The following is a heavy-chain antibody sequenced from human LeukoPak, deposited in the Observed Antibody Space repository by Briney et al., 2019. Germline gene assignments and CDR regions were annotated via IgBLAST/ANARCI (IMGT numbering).Heavy chain of an antibody. Sequence: SETLSLTCTVSGGSISSGTYYWSWIRQPAGKGLEWFGRIYTSGTTHYNPSLENRVIISVGTSKNQFSLKLSSVTAADTAVYYCARKAGLDSAIFDYWGQGTLVTVSS. D-gene: IGHD2-21*01. CDR1: GGSISSGTYY. J-gene: IGHJ4*02. CDR3: ARKAGLDSAIFDY. CDR2: IYTSGTT. V-gene: IGHV4-61*02.